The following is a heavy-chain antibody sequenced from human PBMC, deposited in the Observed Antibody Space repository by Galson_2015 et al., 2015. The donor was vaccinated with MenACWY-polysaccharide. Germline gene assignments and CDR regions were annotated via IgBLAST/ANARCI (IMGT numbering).Heavy chain of an antibody. J-gene: IGHJ5*02. CDR1: GASIGSGDDYY. Sequence: TLSLTCTVSGASIGSGDDYYWQWLGQRLGKGLEWIGYIYYSGSTYYNPSLKRRVIISQDTSTNQFSLNLSSVTAADTAVYYWARAPRGLWFGEAWGQGTLVTVSS. CDR3: ARAPRGLWFGEA. V-gene: IGHV4-31*03. D-gene: IGHD3-10*01. CDR2: IYYSGST.